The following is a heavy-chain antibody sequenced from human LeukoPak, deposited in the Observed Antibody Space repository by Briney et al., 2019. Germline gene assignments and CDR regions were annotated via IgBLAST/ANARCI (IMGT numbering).Heavy chain of an antibody. D-gene: IGHD1-14*01. CDR3: ARVDRYHLYLDV. V-gene: IGHV1-69*05. J-gene: IGHJ6*03. CDR1: GGTFRTYS. Sequence: SVKVSCKASGGTFRTYSVTWVRQAPGQGLEWMGGIIPIFGTPNYAQKFQGRVKVTTDDATGTAYMELSSLMSEDTAIYYCARVDRYHLYLDVWGKGTPVTVSS. CDR2: IIPIFGTP.